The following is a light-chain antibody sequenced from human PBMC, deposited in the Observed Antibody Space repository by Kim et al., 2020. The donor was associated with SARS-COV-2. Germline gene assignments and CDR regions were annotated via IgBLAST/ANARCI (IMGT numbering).Light chain of an antibody. Sequence: QSALTQPPSASGSLGQSVTISCTGTSSDIGNYNFVSWYHHHPGKVPKLIIFEVYKRPSGVPDRFSGSKSGNTASLTVSGLQPEDEGDYYCSSYAGSNIGVFGTGTKVTVL. J-gene: IGLJ1*01. V-gene: IGLV2-8*01. CDR1: SSDIGNYNF. CDR3: SSYAGSNIGV. CDR2: EVY.